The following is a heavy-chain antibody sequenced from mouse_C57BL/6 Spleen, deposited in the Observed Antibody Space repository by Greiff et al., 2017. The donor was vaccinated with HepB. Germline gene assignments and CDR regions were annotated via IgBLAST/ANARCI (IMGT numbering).Heavy chain of an antibody. CDR3: AREGLTDAMDY. J-gene: IGHJ4*01. CDR1: GYTFPDYY. V-gene: IGHV1-19*01. D-gene: IGHD2-13*01. Sequence: VQLQQSGPVLVKPGASVKMSCKASGYTFPDYYMNWVKQSHGKSLEWIGVINPYNGGTSSNQKFKGKATLTVDKSSSTAYMELNSLTSEDSAVYYGAREGLTDAMDYWGQGTSVTVSS. CDR2: INPYNGGT.